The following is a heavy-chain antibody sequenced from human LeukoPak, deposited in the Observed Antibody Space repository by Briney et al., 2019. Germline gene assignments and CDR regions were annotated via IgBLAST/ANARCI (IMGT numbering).Heavy chain of an antibody. CDR1: GYTFTGYY. D-gene: IGHD3-16*02. V-gene: IGHV1-2*06. CDR3: ARDPIRLGELSPYFDY. J-gene: IGHJ4*02. Sequence: ASVKVSCKASGYTFTGYYMHWVRQAPGQGLEWMGRINPNSGGTNYAQKFQGRVTMTRDTSISTAYMELSRLRSDDTAVYYCARDPIRLGELSPYFDYWGQGTLVTVSS. CDR2: INPNSGGT.